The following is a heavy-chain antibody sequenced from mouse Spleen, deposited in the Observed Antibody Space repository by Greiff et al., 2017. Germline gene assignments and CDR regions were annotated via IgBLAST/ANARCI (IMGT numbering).Heavy chain of an antibody. CDR3: ARGYYGSSFWFAY. D-gene: IGHD1-1*01. CDR2: IDPSDSET. V-gene: IGHV1-52*01. CDR1: GYTFTSYW. J-gene: IGHJ3*01. Sequence: QVQLKQSGAEPVKPGASVKLSCKASGYTFTSYWMHWVKQRPIQGLEWIGNIDPSDSETHYNQKFKDKATLTVDKSSSTAYMQLSSLTSEDSAVYYCARGYYGSSFWFAYWGQGTLVTVSA.